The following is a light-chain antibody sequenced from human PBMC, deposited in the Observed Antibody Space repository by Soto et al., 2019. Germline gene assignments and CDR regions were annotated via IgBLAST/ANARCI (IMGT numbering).Light chain of an antibody. CDR1: QDISSY. CDR2: AAS. J-gene: IGKJ4*01. Sequence: DIQXXXXXXXLSASVGDRVTITCRTSQDISSYLAWYQQKPGKAPQLLISAASTLQSGVPSRFSGSGSGTEFTLTISSLQLEDFATSYCQQLKSYPLSVGGGTKVEI. V-gene: IGKV1-9*01. CDR3: QQLKSYPLS.